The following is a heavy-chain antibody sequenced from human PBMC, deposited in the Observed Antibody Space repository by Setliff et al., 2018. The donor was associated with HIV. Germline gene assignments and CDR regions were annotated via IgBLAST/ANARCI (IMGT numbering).Heavy chain of an antibody. CDR3: ARAVSSGDYGEEKYYYFGLDV. CDR2: MYHSGNT. V-gene: IGHV4-4*02. Sequence: SETLSLTCAVSGGSISSSNWWSWVRQPPGKGLEWIGEMYHSGNTNYNPSLKSRVTISVDKSKNHFSLQLTSVTAADTAMYYCARAVSSGDYGEEKYYYFGLDVWGQGNAGHRLL. CDR1: GGSISSSNW. J-gene: IGHJ6*02. D-gene: IGHD4-17*01.